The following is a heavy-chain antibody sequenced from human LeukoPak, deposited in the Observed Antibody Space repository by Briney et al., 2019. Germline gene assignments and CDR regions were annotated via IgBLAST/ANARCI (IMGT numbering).Heavy chain of an antibody. CDR2: IHYRGTT. CDR3: ARDGYINDAFDI. D-gene: IGHD1-1*01. Sequence: PSETLSLTCTVSGDSLTTDDSFWSWIRQFPGKGLEWIGYIHYRGTTNYNPSLKSRLSMSIDMSKDQFSLNLTSVTAADTAIYYCARDGYINDAFDIWGQGIVVPVSS. V-gene: IGHV4-31*03. J-gene: IGHJ3*02. CDR1: GDSLTTDDSF.